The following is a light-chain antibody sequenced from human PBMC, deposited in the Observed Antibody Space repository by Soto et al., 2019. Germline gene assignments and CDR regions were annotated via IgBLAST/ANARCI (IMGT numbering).Light chain of an antibody. CDR3: QQYKDWPPLT. CDR2: GAS. V-gene: IGKV3D-15*01. Sequence: EIVMTQSPVTLSVSPGERVTLSCRASQNVKINLAWYQQRPGQAPRVLIYGASNRASGIPDRFSGSGSGTDLTLTISSLEPDDFALYYCQQYKDWPPLTFGGGTRVEIK. J-gene: IGKJ4*01. CDR1: QNVKIN.